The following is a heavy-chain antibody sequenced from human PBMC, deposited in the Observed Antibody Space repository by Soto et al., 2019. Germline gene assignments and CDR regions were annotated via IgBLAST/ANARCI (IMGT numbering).Heavy chain of an antibody. V-gene: IGHV4-34*01. CDR1: GGSFSGYY. J-gene: IGHJ5*02. CDR2: INHSGST. CDR3: ARRSSRRSSWLNREPNWFDP. D-gene: IGHD6-13*01. Sequence: ETLSLTWAVYGGSFSGYYWSWIRQPPGKGLEWIGEINHSGSTNYNPSLKSRVTISVDTSKNQFSLKLSSVTAADTAVYYCARRSSRRSSWLNREPNWFDPWGQGTLVTVS.